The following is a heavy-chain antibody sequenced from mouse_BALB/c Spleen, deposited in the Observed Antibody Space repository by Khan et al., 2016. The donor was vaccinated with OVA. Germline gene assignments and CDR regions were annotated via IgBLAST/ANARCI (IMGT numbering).Heavy chain of an antibody. V-gene: IGHV2-9*02. D-gene: IGHD1-1*01. Sequence: VQLQESGPGLVAPSQSLSITCTVSGFSLTNYGVHWVRQPPREGLEWLGVIWAGGSTNYNSALMSRLRISKDNSKSQVFLKMNSLQTNDTAMYYCARPYYGSAWFAYWGQGTLVTVSA. J-gene: IGHJ3*01. CDR2: IWAGGST. CDR1: GFSLTNYG. CDR3: ARPYYGSAWFAY.